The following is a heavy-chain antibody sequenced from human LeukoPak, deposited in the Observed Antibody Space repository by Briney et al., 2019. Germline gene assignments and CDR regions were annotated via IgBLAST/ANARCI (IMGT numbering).Heavy chain of an antibody. CDR3: AREYYYDSSGYRLFDAFDI. V-gene: IGHV3-23*01. Sequence: GGSLRLSCAASGFTFTSYSMNWVRQAPGKGLEWVSTISGGGGSTYYADSVKGRFTISRDNSKNTLYLQVNSLRAEDTAVYYCAREYYYDSSGYRLFDAFDIWGQGTMVTVSS. CDR2: ISGGGGST. J-gene: IGHJ3*02. CDR1: GFTFTSYS. D-gene: IGHD3-22*01.